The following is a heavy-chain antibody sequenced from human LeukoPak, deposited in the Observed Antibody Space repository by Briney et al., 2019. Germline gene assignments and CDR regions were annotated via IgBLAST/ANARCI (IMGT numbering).Heavy chain of an antibody. CDR1: GFIFSNYG. CDR3: AKDLSLRDFWSGYFDH. CDR2: ISASGSAT. V-gene: IGHV3-23*01. J-gene: IGHJ4*02. D-gene: IGHD3-3*01. Sequence: GKSLRLSCAASGFIFSNYGMNWVRQAPGKGLEWVAAISASGSATSYADSVRGRFTIARDNSKSTTYPPLPSLRAEDTAVFYCAKDLSLRDFWSGYFDHWGQGIPVTVSS.